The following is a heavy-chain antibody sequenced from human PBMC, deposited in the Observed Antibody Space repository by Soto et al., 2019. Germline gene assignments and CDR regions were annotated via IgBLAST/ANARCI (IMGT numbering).Heavy chain of an antibody. Sequence: SVKVSCKASGATLNTFINYGITWVRQAPGQGLEWMGGIIPVIGTAKYAQKFQGRVTISRDESTSTAYMELSSLRSEDTAVYYCARPLAAGLDYWGQGTLVTVSS. D-gene: IGHD6-13*01. CDR2: IIPVIGTA. CDR1: GATLNTFINYG. J-gene: IGHJ4*02. CDR3: ARPLAAGLDY. V-gene: IGHV1-69*05.